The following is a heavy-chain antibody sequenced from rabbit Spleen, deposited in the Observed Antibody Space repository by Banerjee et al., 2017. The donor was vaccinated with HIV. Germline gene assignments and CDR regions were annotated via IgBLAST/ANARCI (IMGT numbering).Heavy chain of an antibody. CDR2: IAGGSSGFT. CDR3: ARDTGSSFSSYGMDL. Sequence: QEQLVESGGGLVTPGASLTLTCKASGIDFSSYNFICWVRQAPGKGLEWISCIAGGSSGFTYYASWAKGRFTISKTSSTTVTLQMTSLTVADTATYFCARDTGSSFSSYGMDLWGQGTLVTVS. V-gene: IGHV1S45*01. J-gene: IGHJ6*01. D-gene: IGHD8-1*01. CDR1: GIDFSSYNF.